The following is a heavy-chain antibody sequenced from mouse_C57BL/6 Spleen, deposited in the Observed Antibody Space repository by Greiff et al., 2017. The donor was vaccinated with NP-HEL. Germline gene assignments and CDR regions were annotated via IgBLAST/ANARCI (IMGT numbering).Heavy chain of an antibody. J-gene: IGHJ4*01. D-gene: IGHD2-5*01. CDR1: GYTFTSYW. Sequence: QVQLQQPGAELVMPGASVKLSCKASGYTFTSYWMHWVKQRPGQGLEWIGEIDPSDSYTNYNQKFKGKSTLTVDKSSSTAYMQLSSLTSEDSAVDYCARPYSNYDAMDYWGQGTSVTVSS. V-gene: IGHV1-69*01. CDR2: IDPSDSYT. CDR3: ARPYSNYDAMDY.